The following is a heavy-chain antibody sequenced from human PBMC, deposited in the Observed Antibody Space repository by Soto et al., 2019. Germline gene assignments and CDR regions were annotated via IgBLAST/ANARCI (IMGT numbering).Heavy chain of an antibody. D-gene: IGHD2-21*01. CDR1: GFTFSSYA. CDR2: ISSSGGST. V-gene: IGHV3-23*01. CDR3: ATDVVGSNADYFDS. Sequence: EVQLLESGGGLVQPGGSLRLSCAASGFTFSSYAMSWVRQAPGKGMEWVAAISSSGGSTYYADSVKGRFTISRDNSKNTLHLQMKLRSAEDAAVYYCATDVVGSNADYFDSWGQGTLVTVSS. J-gene: IGHJ4*02.